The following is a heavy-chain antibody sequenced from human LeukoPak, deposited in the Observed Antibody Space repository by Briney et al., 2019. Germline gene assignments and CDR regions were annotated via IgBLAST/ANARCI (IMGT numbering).Heavy chain of an antibody. CDR3: ARDEVAVAGFDY. CDR2: IIPILGIA. J-gene: IGHJ4*02. Sequence: ASVQVSCKASGGTFSSYTISWVRQAPGQGLEWMGRIIPILGIANYAQKFQGRVTITADKSTSTAYMELSSLRSEDTAVYYCARDEVAVAGFDYWGEGTLVTVSS. CDR1: GGTFSSYT. D-gene: IGHD6-19*01. V-gene: IGHV1-69*04.